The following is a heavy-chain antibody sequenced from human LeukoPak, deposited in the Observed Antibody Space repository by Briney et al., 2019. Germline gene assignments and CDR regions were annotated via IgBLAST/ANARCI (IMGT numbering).Heavy chain of an antibody. V-gene: IGHV3-48*03. CDR2: ISSSGSTI. CDR1: GFTFSSYE. D-gene: IGHD1-1*01. J-gene: IGHJ4*02. Sequence: PGGSLRLSCAASGFTFSSYEMNWVRQAPGKGLEWVSYISSSGSTIYYADSVKGRFTISRDNAKNSLYLQMNSLRAEDTAVYYCARVFSKVERDDYWGQGTLVTVSS. CDR3: ARVFSKVERDDY.